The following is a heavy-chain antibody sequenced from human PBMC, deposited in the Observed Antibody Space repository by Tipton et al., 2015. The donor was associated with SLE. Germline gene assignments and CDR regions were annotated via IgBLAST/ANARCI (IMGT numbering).Heavy chain of an antibody. Sequence: GLVKPSETLSLTCTVSGGSISSHYWSWIRQPPGKGLEWIGYIYYSGSTHYNPSLKSRVTISVDTSKNQFSLKLSSVTAADTAVYYCARVGWELKDYYYMDVWGKGTTVTVSS. CDR2: IYYSGST. J-gene: IGHJ6*03. V-gene: IGHV4-59*11. D-gene: IGHD1-26*01. CDR3: ARVGWELKDYYYMDV. CDR1: GGSISSHY.